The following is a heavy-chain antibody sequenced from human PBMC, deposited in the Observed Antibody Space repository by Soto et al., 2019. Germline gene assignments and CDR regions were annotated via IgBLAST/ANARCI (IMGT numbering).Heavy chain of an antibody. CDR1: GLTFSNYA. V-gene: IGHV3-23*01. J-gene: IGHJ1*01. Sequence: EVQLLESGGGLVQPGGSLRLSCAASGLTFSNYAMSWVRQAPGKGLEWVSGISGSGDSTYYADSVKGRFTISRDKSKNTLYLQMNSLRAEDTAVYYCAKVHYYDSSAYSSYGFWGQGTLVTVSS. CDR3: AKVHYYDSSAYSSYGF. D-gene: IGHD3-22*01. CDR2: ISGSGDST.